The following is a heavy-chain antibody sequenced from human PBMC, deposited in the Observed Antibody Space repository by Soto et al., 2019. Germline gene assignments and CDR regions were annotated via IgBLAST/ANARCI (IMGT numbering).Heavy chain of an antibody. J-gene: IGHJ6*02. CDR1: GFTFSSYA. CDR3: AKDLYYGDLGYYYYGMDV. CDR2: ISGSGGST. D-gene: IGHD4-17*01. Sequence: GGSLRLSCAASGFTFSSYAMSWVRQAPGKGLEWVSAISGSGGSTYYADSVKGRFTISRDNSKNTLYLQMNSLRAEDTAVYYCAKDLYYGDLGYYYYGMDVWGQGTTVTVSS. V-gene: IGHV3-23*01.